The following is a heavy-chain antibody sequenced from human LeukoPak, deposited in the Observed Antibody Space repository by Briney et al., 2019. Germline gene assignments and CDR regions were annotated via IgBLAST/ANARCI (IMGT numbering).Heavy chain of an antibody. CDR2: INPNSGGT. J-gene: IGHJ6*02. Sequence: ASVKVSCKASGYTFTGYYMHWVRQAPGQGLEWMGWINPNSGGTNYAQKFQGRVTMTRDTSISTAYMELSRLRSDDTAVYYCAREHCSSTSCYYYYYGMDVWGPGTTVTVSS. CDR1: GYTFTGYY. D-gene: IGHD2-2*01. CDR3: AREHCSSTSCYYYYYGMDV. V-gene: IGHV1-2*02.